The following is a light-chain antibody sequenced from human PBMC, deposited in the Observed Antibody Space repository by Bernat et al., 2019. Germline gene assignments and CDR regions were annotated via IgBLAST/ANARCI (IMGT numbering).Light chain of an antibody. CDR3: RSYYSRLGV. CDR1: SSNIGAGYD. Sequence: QSVLTQPPSVSGAPGQRVTISCTGSSSNIGAGYDVHWYQQRPGTAPKLLIYGNSNRRSGVPGRFSGSKSGTSASLAITGLQAEDEADYYCRSYYSRLGVFGGRTKLTVL. J-gene: IGLJ3*02. CDR2: GNS. V-gene: IGLV1-40*01.